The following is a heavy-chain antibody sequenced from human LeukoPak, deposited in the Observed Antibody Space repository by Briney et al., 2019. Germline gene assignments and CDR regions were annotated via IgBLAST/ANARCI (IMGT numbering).Heavy chain of an antibody. CDR1: GFTFSTYV. D-gene: IGHD1-20*01. CDR2: VSGDGGGT. CDR3: ARVPANWNYDYYYMDV. J-gene: IGHJ6*03. V-gene: IGHV3-23*01. Sequence: GGSLRLSCATSGFTFSTYVMTWVRQAPGKGLEWVSGVSGDGGGTSYADSVKGRFTISRDNAKNSLYLQMNSLRAEDTAVYYCARVPANWNYDYYYMDVWGKGTTVTVSS.